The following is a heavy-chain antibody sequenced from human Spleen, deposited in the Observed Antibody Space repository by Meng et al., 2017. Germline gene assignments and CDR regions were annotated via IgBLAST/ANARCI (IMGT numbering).Heavy chain of an antibody. CDR3: ARGPTTMAHDFDY. J-gene: IGHJ4*02. CDR1: GGCFSDYY. V-gene: IGHV4-34*01. CDR2: INHSGST. D-gene: IGHD4-11*01. Sequence: QVYLQQWGAGLLKPSETLCRTCAGSGGCFSDYYWSWIRQPPGKGLEWIGEINHSGSTNYTPSLESRATISVDTSQNNLSLKLSSVTAADSAVYYCARGPTTMAHDFDYWGQGTLVTVSS.